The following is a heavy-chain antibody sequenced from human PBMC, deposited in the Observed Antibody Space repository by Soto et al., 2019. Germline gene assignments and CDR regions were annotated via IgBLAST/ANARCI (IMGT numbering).Heavy chain of an antibody. V-gene: IGHV3-30*18. CDR1: GLSLSSFA. J-gene: IGHJ4*02. D-gene: IGHD2-15*01. Sequence: QVRLVESGGGVVKPGGSLRLSGATSGLSLSSFALHGAGQAPGRGLEWVALLSYDETKKYYADSVKGRFTISRDTSKNTLFLQMNNVRVEDTAAYYCAKDRRDGDFMHILVVDFWGQGAHVTVSS. CDR3: AKDRRDGDFMHILVVDF. CDR2: LSYDETKK.